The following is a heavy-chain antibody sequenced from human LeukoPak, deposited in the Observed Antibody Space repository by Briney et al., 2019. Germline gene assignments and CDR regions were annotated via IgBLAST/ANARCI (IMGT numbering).Heavy chain of an antibody. Sequence: GGSLRLSCAASGFTFSSYAMHWVRQAPGKGLEYVSAISSNGGSTYYANSVKGRFTISRDNSKNTLYLQMGSLRAEDMDVYYCARVGSWDAFDIWGQGTMVTVSS. V-gene: IGHV3-64*01. CDR3: ARVGSWDAFDI. CDR2: ISSNGGST. CDR1: GFTFSSYA. J-gene: IGHJ3*02. D-gene: IGHD1-26*01.